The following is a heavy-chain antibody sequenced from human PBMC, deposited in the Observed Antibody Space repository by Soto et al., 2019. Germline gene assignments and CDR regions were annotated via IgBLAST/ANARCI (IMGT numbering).Heavy chain of an antibody. Sequence: SETLSLTCIVSGDSITSSGYYWGWIRQSPGKGLEWIGSVHHSGSPYYNPSLKTRVTISVDTSKNEFSLKLSSVTAAETAVYYCAREATVTQRADGGFDIWGPGTMVTVSS. J-gene: IGHJ3*02. D-gene: IGHD4-17*01. V-gene: IGHV4-39*02. CDR3: AREATVTQRADGGFDI. CDR1: GDSITSSGYY. CDR2: VHHSGSP.